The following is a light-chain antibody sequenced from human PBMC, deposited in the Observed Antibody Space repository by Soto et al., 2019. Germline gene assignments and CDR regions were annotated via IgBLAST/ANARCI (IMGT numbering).Light chain of an antibody. CDR3: RQYGSTLRA. J-gene: IGKJ4*01. Sequence: TVLIKSPATLSLSPGEGVTLLWRARQSGRSYLSWYHQNPSQAPMLRIYYASNWATCIPARFSGSGSGTDFTRTSCILEPEDYAGYYCRQYGSTLRAFGGGTKVDIK. CDR1: QSGRSY. CDR2: YAS. V-gene: IGKV3-20*01.